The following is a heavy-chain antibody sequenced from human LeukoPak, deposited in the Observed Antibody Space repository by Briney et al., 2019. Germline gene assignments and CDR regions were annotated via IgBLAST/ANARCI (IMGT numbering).Heavy chain of an antibody. V-gene: IGHV3-74*03. Sequence: GGSLRLSCAASGFTFSNYWMHWVRQAPGKGLVWVSRINSDGSITTYADSVKGRFTISRDNAKKTLFLQMNSLRAEVTAVYYCARPYCSGGDCYLNYWGQGTLVTVSS. CDR3: ARPYCSGGDCYLNY. D-gene: IGHD2-15*01. J-gene: IGHJ4*02. CDR2: INSDGSIT. CDR1: GFTFSNYW.